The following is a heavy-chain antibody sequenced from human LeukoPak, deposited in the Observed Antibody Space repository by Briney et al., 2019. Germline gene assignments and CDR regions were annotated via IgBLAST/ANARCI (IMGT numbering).Heavy chain of an antibody. D-gene: IGHD2-2*01. CDR1: GYSFTSYW. V-gene: IGHV5-51*01. Sequence: PGESLKISCKGSGYSFTSYWIGWVRQMPGKGLEWMGIIYPGDSDTRYSPSFQGQVTISADKSISTAYLQWSSLKASDTAMYYCASPAGGKYCSSTSCSPNDASDIWGHGTMVTVSS. CDR2: IYPGDSDT. CDR3: ASPAGGKYCSSTSCSPNDASDI. J-gene: IGHJ3*02.